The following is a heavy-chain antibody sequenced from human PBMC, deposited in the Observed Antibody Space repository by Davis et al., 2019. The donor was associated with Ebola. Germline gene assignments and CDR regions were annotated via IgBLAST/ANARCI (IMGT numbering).Heavy chain of an antibody. CDR1: GFTFSSYS. Sequence: GGSLRLSCAASGFTFSSYSMNWVRQAPGNGLEWVSSISSSSSYIYYADSVKGRFTISRDNAKNSLYLQMNSLRAEDTAVYYCARAPLGWLLKLGLDYWGQGTLVTVSS. J-gene: IGHJ4*02. V-gene: IGHV3-21*01. D-gene: IGHD5-12*01. CDR2: ISSSSSYI. CDR3: ARAPLGWLLKLGLDY.